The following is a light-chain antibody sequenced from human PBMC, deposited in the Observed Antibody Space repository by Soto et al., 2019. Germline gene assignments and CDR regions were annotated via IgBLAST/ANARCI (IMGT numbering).Light chain of an antibody. V-gene: IGKV1-5*03. CDR3: QQYSRYST. Sequence: DIQMTQSPSTLSASVGDRVTITCRASQSINNWLAWYQQKPGKAPNLLIYKASSLESGVPSRFSGSGSGTEFTLTISNLQPDDFANYYCQQYSRYSTFGQGTKVEIK. J-gene: IGKJ1*01. CDR2: KAS. CDR1: QSINNW.